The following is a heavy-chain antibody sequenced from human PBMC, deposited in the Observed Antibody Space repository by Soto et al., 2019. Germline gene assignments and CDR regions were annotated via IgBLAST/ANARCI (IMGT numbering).Heavy chain of an antibody. CDR2: IYYSGST. D-gene: IGHD5-12*01. CDR3: ARDSGYDSAFDY. J-gene: IGHJ4*02. Sequence: SETLSLTCTVSGGSISSYYWSWIRQPPGKGLEWIGYIYYSGSTNYNPSLKSRVTISVDTSKNQFSLKLSSVTAADTAVYYCARDSGYDSAFDYWGQGTLVTVSS. V-gene: IGHV4-59*01. CDR1: GGSISSYY.